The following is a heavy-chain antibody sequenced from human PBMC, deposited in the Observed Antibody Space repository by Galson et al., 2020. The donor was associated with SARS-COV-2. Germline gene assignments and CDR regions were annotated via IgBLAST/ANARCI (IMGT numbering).Heavy chain of an antibody. V-gene: IGHV1-2*04. CDR3: ARGYNWNERGAFDI. CDR1: GYTFTAYY. J-gene: IGHJ3*02. CDR2: LNPITGGT. D-gene: IGHD1-20*01. Sequence: ASVKVSCKASGYTFTAYYMHWVRQAPGQGLEWMGWLNPITGGTNSAQKFQGWVTMTRDTSISTAYMELSRLTSDDTAVYYCARGYNWNERGAFDIWGQGTMVTVSS.